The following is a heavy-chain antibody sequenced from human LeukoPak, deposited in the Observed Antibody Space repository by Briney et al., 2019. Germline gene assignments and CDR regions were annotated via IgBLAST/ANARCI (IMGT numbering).Heavy chain of an antibody. Sequence: SETLSLTCTVSGGSISSGGYYWSWIRQPPGKGLEWIGYIYHSGNTYYNPSLKSRVTVSVDTSKNQFSLKLTSVTAADTAIYYCARDQGITPYGDAFDLWGQGTMVTVSS. CDR3: ARDQGITPYGDAFDL. J-gene: IGHJ3*01. D-gene: IGHD3-16*01. CDR2: IYHSGNT. CDR1: GGSISSGGYY. V-gene: IGHV4-30-2*01.